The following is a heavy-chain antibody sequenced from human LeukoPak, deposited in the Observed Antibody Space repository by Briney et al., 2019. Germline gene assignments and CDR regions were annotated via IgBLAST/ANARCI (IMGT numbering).Heavy chain of an antibody. D-gene: IGHD2-2*02. CDR2: ISGSGGST. J-gene: IGHJ4*02. V-gene: IGHV3-23*01. CDR1: GFTFSSYA. CDR3: AKAKGLYDYYFDY. Sequence: AGGSLRLSCAASGFTFSSYAMSWVRQAPGKGLEWVSAISGSGGSTYYADSVKGRFTISRDNSKNTLYLQMNSLRAEDTAVYYCAKAKGLYDYYFDYWGQGTLVTVSS.